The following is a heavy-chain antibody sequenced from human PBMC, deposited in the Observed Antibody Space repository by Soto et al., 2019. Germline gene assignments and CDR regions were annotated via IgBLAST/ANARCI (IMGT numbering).Heavy chain of an antibody. V-gene: IGHV1-69*12. CDR3: ARADDYGDVHYGMDV. CDR1: GGTFSSYA. CDR2: IIPIFGTA. J-gene: IGHJ6*02. Sequence: QVQLVQSGAEVKKPGSSVKVSCMASGGTFSSYAISWVRQAPGQGLEWMGGIIPIFGTANYAQKFQGRVTITADESTSTAFMELSSLRSEDTAVYYCARADDYGDVHYGMDVWGQGTTVTVSS. D-gene: IGHD4-17*01.